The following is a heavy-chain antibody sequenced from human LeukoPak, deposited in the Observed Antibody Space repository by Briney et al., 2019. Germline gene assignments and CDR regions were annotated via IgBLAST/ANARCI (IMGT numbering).Heavy chain of an antibody. V-gene: IGHV5-51*01. CDR1: GYSFTSYW. CDR3: ARHFDPYPNRYCSGGSCYPYFDY. Sequence: PGEALKISCNGSGYSFTSYWLGLVRQMPRKGLEWMGIIYPGKSDTRYSPSFQGQVTISADKSISTAYLQWSSLKASDTAMYYCARHFDPYPNRYCSGGSCYPYFDYWGQGTLVTVSS. D-gene: IGHD2-15*01. J-gene: IGHJ4*02. CDR2: IYPGKSDT.